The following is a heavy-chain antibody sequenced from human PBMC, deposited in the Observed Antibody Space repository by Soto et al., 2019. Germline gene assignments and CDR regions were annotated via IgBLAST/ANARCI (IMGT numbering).Heavy chain of an antibody. D-gene: IGHD2-2*01. V-gene: IGHV3-48*02. CDR3: ARGPSAAAPLSDWYFDL. Sequence: GSLRLSCTASGFTFSSYSMNWVRQAPGKGLEWVSYISSGSYNIYYADSVKGRLTISRDNAKDSPYLQMSSLRDDDSAVYYCARGPSAAAPLSDWYFDLWGRGTLVTVSS. CDR2: ISSGSYNI. CDR1: GFTFSSYS. J-gene: IGHJ2*01.